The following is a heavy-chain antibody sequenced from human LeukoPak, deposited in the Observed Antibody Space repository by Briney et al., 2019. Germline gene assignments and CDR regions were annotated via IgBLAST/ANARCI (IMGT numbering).Heavy chain of an antibody. Sequence: PSETLSLACTVSGGSISSYYWSWIRQPPGKGLEWIGYIYYTGSTNHNPSLKSRVTISVDTSKNQFSLKLSSVTAADTAVYYCARVVYSGYDFRGAMDVWGKGTTVTVSS. D-gene: IGHD5-12*01. CDR1: GGSISSYY. CDR3: ARVVYSGYDFRGAMDV. J-gene: IGHJ6*03. V-gene: IGHV4-59*01. CDR2: IYYTGST.